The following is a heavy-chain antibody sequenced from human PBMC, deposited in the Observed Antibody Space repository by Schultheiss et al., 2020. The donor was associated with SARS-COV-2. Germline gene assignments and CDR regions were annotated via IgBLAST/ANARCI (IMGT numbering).Heavy chain of an antibody. J-gene: IGHJ4*02. CDR1: GFTFSSYW. CDR3: AKVVTMIDFDY. D-gene: IGHD3-22*01. CDR2: IKQDGSEK. V-gene: IGHV3-7*01. Sequence: GGSLRLSCAASGFTFSSYWMSWVRQAPGKGLEWVANIKQDGSEKYYVDSVKGRFTISRDNAKNSLYLQMNSLRDEDTAVYYCAKVVTMIDFDYWGQGTLVTVSS.